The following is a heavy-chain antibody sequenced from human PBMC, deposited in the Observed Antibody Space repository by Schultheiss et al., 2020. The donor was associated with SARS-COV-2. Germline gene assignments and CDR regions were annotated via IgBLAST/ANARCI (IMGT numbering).Heavy chain of an antibody. V-gene: IGHV4-34*09. CDR2: IYYSGST. CDR3: ARDVLRGGMYV. CDR1: GGSFSGYY. J-gene: IGHJ6*02. Sequence: SQTLSLTCAVYGGSFSGYYWSWIRQPPGKGLEWIGYIYYSGSTYYNPSLKSRVIISVDTSKNQFSLKLSSVTAADTAVYYCARDVLRGGMYVWGQGTTVTVSS.